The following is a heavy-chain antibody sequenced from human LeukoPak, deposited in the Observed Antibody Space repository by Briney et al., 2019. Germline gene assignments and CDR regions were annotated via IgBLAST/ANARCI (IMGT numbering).Heavy chain of an antibody. CDR1: GGTFSSYA. D-gene: IGHD6-19*01. J-gene: IGHJ4*02. V-gene: IGHV1-69*05. CDR3: ASSAPSYSSGWYGFDY. Sequence: SVKVSCKASGGTFSSYAISWVRQAPGQGLEWMGGIIPIFGTANFAQKFQGRVTITTDESTSTAYMELSSLRSEDTAVYYCASSAPSYSSGWYGFDYWGQGTLVTVSS. CDR2: IIPIFGTA.